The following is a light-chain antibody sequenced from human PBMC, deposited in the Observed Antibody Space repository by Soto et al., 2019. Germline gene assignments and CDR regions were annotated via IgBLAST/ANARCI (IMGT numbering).Light chain of an antibody. V-gene: IGKV1-5*01. CDR1: QSISSW. J-gene: IGKJ1*01. Sequence: IQMTQSPSTLSASVGDRVTITCRASQSISSWLAWYQQKPGTAPKVLIYHASNLQSGVPSRFSGSGSGTEFTLTISSLQPDDFATYYCQQYNSYSFGQGTKV. CDR3: QQYNSYS. CDR2: HAS.